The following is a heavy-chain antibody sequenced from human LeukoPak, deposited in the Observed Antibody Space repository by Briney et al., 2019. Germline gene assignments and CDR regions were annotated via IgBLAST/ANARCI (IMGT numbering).Heavy chain of an antibody. CDR2: IRSKDHGGTT. CDR1: GSTFGDYA. V-gene: IGHV3-49*03. J-gene: IGHJ4*02. CDR3: TRDPHYYHGNPHDF. Sequence: GGSLRLSCTAFGSTFGDYALSWFRQAPGKGLEWLSFIRSKDHGGTTEYAASVKGRFTISRDDSNSIAYLQMNSLIIEDTAVYFCTRDPHYYHGNPHDFWGQGTRVTVSS. D-gene: IGHD4-23*01.